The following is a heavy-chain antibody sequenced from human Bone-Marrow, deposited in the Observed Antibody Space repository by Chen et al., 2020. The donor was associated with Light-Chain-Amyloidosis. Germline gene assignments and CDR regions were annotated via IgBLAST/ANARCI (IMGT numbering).Heavy chain of an antibody. V-gene: IGHV4-34*01. D-gene: IGHD3-3*01. CDR1: GGSFSGYY. Sequence: QVQLQQWGAGLLKPSETLSLTCAVYGGSFSGYYWSWIRQPPGKGLEWIGEINHSGSTNYNPSLKRRVTISVDTSKNQFSLKLSSVTAADTAVYYCARVNPNYDFWSGYYWHFDYWGQGTLVTVSS. J-gene: IGHJ4*02. CDR3: ARVNPNYDFWSGYYWHFDY. CDR2: INHSGST.